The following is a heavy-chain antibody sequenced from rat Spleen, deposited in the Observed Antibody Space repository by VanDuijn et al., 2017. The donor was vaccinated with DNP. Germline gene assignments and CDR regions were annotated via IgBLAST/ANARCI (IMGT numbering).Heavy chain of an antibody. CDR1: GFTFSDYN. V-gene: IGHV5S10*01. CDR3: ATFEGRDA. J-gene: IGHJ2*01. CDR2: ILYDGSRT. Sequence: EVQLVESGGDLVQPGRSLKLSCAASGFTFSDYNMAWVRQAPTKGLEWVATILYDGSRTYYRDSVKGRFTISRDNAKSTLYLQMDSLRSEDTATYYCATFEGRDAWGQGVMVTVSS. D-gene: IGHD1-11*01.